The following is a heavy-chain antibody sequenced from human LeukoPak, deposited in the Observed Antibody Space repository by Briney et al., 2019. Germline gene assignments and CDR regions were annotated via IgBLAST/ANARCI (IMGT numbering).Heavy chain of an antibody. CDR1: GFTFSSYG. Sequence: PGGSLRLSCAASGFTFSSYGMHWVRQAPGKGLEWVAVISYDGSNKYYADSVKGRFTISRDNSKNTLYLQMNSLRAEDTAVYYCAKFGQPQYNWFDPWGQGTLVTVSS. D-gene: IGHD3-16*01. J-gene: IGHJ5*02. V-gene: IGHV3-30*18. CDR3: AKFGQPQYNWFDP. CDR2: ISYDGSNK.